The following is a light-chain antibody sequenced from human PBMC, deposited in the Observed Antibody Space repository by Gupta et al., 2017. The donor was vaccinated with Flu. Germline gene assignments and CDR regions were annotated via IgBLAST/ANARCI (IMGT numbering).Light chain of an antibody. CDR2: RNN. V-gene: IGLV1-47*01. CDR3: AAWDDIGRV. J-gene: IGLJ3*02. Sequence: QSVLTQPPSASGTPGQRVTISCSGSSSNIGSNYVYWYQQLPGTAPKLLIYRNNQRPSGVPDRFSGSKSGTSASLAISGLRSEDEADYYCAAWDDIGRVFGGGTKLTVL. CDR1: SSNIGSNY.